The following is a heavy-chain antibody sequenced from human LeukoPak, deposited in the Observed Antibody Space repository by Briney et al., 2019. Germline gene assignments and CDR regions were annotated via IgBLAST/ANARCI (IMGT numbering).Heavy chain of an antibody. V-gene: IGHV3-21*01. CDR3: ARDPSPYYDILTGYYFDSSGWYFDY. CDR1: GFMFSTYG. CDR2: IGSSSSYI. D-gene: IGHD3-9*01. Sequence: GRSLRLSCAASGFMFSTYGMHWVRQAPGRGLEWVSSIGSSSSYIYYADSVKGRFTISRDNAKNSLYLQMNSLRAEDTAVYYCARDPSPYYDILTGYYFDSSGWYFDYWGQGTLVTVSS. J-gene: IGHJ4*02.